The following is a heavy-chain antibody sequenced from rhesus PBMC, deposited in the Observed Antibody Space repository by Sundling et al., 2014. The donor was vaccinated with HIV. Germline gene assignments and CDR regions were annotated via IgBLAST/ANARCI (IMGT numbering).Heavy chain of an antibody. V-gene: IGHV1-111*02. D-gene: IGHD1-26*01. CDR1: GYTFTDYY. CDR3: ATEPRHLYNWNYYGLDS. Sequence: EVQLVQSGAEVRKPGASVKISCKASGYTFTDYYLHWVRQAPGKGLEWMGLVDPEDGEADYAQKFQDRVTITADTSADTAYIVLSNLRSEDTALYYCATEPRHLYNWNYYGLDSWGQGVVVTVSS. CDR2: VDPEDGEA. J-gene: IGHJ6*01.